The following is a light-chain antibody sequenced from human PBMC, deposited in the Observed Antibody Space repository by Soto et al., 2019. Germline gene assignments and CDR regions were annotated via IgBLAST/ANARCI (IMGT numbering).Light chain of an antibody. J-gene: IGKJ1*01. CDR1: QGISSY. CDR3: QQYYSYPPT. CDR2: AAS. V-gene: IGKV1-8*01. Sequence: AGRMTQSPSARSASTAYGVTITCRASQGISSYLAWYQQKPGKAPKLLIYAASTLQSGVPSRFSGSGSGTDSTLTISCLQSEDFATYYCQQYYSYPPTFGQGTKVDIK.